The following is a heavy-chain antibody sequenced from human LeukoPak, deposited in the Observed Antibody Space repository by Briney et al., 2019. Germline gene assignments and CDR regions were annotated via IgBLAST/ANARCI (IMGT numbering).Heavy chain of an antibody. J-gene: IGHJ6*02. Sequence: GASVKVSCKASGYTFTSYAMHWVRQAPGQRLEWMGWINAGNGNTKYSQKFQGRVTMTRNTSISTAYMELSSLRSEDTAVYYCARAEPHTYYDFWSGYRGRPKRGYYYGMDVWGQGTTVTVSS. V-gene: IGHV1-3*01. D-gene: IGHD3-3*01. CDR1: GYTFTSYA. CDR3: ARAEPHTYYDFWSGYRGRPKRGYYYGMDV. CDR2: INAGNGNT.